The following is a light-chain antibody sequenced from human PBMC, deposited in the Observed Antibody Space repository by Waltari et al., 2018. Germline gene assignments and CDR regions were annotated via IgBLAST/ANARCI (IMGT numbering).Light chain of an antibody. V-gene: IGLV2-14*01. CDR1: SRNVGGTNY. CDR2: DVS. CDR3: SSYTSSRTRV. Sequence: QSALTQAASVTGSPGQSITISCTGTSRNVGGTNYVSLYKQYPGKAPKLMIYDVSNRPSGVSNRFSGSKSGNTASLTISVLQAEDEADYYCSSYTSSRTRVFGGGTKLTVL. J-gene: IGLJ3*02.